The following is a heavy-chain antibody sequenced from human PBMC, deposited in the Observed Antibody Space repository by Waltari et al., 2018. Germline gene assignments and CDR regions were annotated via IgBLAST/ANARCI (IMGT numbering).Heavy chain of an antibody. CDR1: GGSISSRSYY. J-gene: IGHJ6*02. CDR3: ARVTAVTGTGGMDV. CDR2: VYSSVST. D-gene: IGHD6-19*01. Sequence: QVQLQESGPGLVKPSQTLSLTCTVSGGSISSRSYYWSWVRTPPGKGLEWIGYVYSSVSTYYTPYLMTRVDISKHTSPNQFSLKLTSVTAADTAVYYCARVTAVTGTGGMDVWGQGTTVIVSS. V-gene: IGHV4-30-4*01.